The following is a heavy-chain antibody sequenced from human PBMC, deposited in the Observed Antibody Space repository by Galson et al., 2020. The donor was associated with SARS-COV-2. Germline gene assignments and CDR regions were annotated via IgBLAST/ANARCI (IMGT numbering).Heavy chain of an antibody. D-gene: IGHD5-12*01. CDR3: ARAPYIVATMEMAY. CDR1: GYTFTNHG. Sequence: ASVKVSCKAAGYTFTNHGISWVRQAPGQGLEWMGWVSAYNGNTNYAQKLQGRVTMTTDTSTSTAYMELRSLRSDDTAVYYCARAPYIVATMEMAYWGQGTLVTVSS. V-gene: IGHV1-18*01. J-gene: IGHJ4*02. CDR2: VSAYNGNT.